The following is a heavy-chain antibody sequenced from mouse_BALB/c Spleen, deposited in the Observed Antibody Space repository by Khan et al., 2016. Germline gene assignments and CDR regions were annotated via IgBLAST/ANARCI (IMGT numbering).Heavy chain of an antibody. J-gene: IGHJ4*01. Sequence: QVQLKESGPGLVAPSQSLSITCTVSGFSLTGYGVNWVRQPPGKGLEWLGMIWGDGRTDNNSALKSRLNINKDNTKSQVFLKMNRLHTDDTARYYCARVWGDYWGQGTSVTVSS. CDR3: ARVWGDY. CDR2: IWGDGRT. D-gene: IGHD1-1*02. CDR1: GFSLTGYG. V-gene: IGHV2-6-7*01.